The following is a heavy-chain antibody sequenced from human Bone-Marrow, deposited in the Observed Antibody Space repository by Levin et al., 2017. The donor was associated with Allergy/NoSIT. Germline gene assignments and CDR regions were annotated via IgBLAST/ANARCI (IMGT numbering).Heavy chain of an antibody. CDR1: GFTFSNAW. V-gene: IGHV3-15*01. J-gene: IGHJ5*02. CDR2: IKSKTDGGTT. CDR3: TTLGSYYDSSGGGWFDP. Sequence: GESLKISCAASGFTFSNAWMSWVRQAPGKGLEWVGRIKSKTDGGTTDYAAPVKGRFTISRDDSKNTLYLQMNSLKTEDTAVYYCTTLGSYYDSSGGGWFDPWGQGTLVTVSS. D-gene: IGHD3-22*01.